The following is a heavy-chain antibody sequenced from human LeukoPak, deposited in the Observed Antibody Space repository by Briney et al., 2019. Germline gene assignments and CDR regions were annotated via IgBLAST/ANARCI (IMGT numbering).Heavy chain of an antibody. V-gene: IGHV3-33*01. CDR3: ARDPPPYDSSGYLPDY. J-gene: IGHJ4*02. CDR2: IWYDGSNK. CDR1: GFTFSSYG. D-gene: IGHD3-22*01. Sequence: GALRLSCAASGFTFSSYGMHWVRQAPGKGLEWVAVIWYDGSNKYYADSVKGRFTISRDNPKNTLYLQMNSLRAEDTAVYYCARDPPPYDSSGYLPDYWGQGTLVTVSS.